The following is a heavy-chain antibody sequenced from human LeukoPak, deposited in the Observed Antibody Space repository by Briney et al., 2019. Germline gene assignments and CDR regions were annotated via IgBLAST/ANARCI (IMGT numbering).Heavy chain of an antibody. D-gene: IGHD3-10*01. CDR2: INTNSGNP. CDR3: ARDAVRYAVRGVISPGSFDL. J-gene: IGHJ2*01. Sequence: ASVKVSCKASGYTFTSYAKNWVRQAPGQGLEWMGWINTNSGNPTYAQGFTGRFVFSFATSVSTAYLQISSLKAEDNAVYYCARDAVRYAVRGVISPGSFDLWGRGTLVTVSS. CDR1: GYTFTSYA. V-gene: IGHV7-4-1*02.